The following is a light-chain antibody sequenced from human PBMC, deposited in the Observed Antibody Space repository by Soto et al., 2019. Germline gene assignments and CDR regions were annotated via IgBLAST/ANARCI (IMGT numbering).Light chain of an antibody. CDR3: QQYDSSPVT. J-gene: IGKJ3*01. CDR1: QLISNSY. Sequence: DIVLTQSPATLTLSQGERPTLSCRASQLISNSYLAGYQQEPGQAPRLLIYGASSRATGIPDRFSGSGSGTDFTLTISRLEPEAFAVYYCQQYDSSPVTFGPGAKVDIK. V-gene: IGKV3-20*01. CDR2: GAS.